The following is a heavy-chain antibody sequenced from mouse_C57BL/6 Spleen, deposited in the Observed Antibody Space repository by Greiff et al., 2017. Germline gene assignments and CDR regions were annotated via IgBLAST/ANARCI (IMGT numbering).Heavy chain of an antibody. CDR3: AKKDDGYYVGYFDV. CDR1: GFSLTSYG. D-gene: IGHD2-3*01. V-gene: IGHV2-5*01. J-gene: IGHJ1*03. CDR2: IWRGGST. Sequence: QVQLKESGPGLVQPSQSLSITCTVSGFSLTSYGVHWVRQSPGKGLEWLGVIWRGGSTDYNAAFMSRLSITKDNSKSQVFFKMNSLQADDTAIYYCAKKDDGYYVGYFDVWGTGTTVTVSS.